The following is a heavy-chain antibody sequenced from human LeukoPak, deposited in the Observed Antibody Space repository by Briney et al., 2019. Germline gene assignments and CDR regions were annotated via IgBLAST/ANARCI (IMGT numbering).Heavy chain of an antibody. V-gene: IGHV4-30-2*01. D-gene: IGHD3-3*01. CDR2: IYHSGST. Sequence: SQTLSLTCAVSGGSISSGGYSWSWIRQPPGKGLEWIGYIYHSGSTYYNPSLKSRVTISVDRSKNQFSLKLSSVTAADTAVYYCASWIGEGMDVWGQGTTVTVSS. CDR1: GGSISSGGYS. CDR3: ASWIGEGMDV. J-gene: IGHJ6*02.